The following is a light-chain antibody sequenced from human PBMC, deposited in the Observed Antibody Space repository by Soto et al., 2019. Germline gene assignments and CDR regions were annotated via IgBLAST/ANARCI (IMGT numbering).Light chain of an antibody. V-gene: IGLV2-14*01. J-gene: IGLJ2*01. Sequence: QSALTQPASVSGSPGQSITISCTGTXXXVGGYNYVSWYQHHPGKAPELMIYEVSNRPSGVSNRFSGSKSGNTASLTISGLQXXXXXXYYCSSYTSSSTLIFGGGTKLTVL. CDR1: XXXVGGYNY. CDR3: SSYTSSSTLI. CDR2: EVS.